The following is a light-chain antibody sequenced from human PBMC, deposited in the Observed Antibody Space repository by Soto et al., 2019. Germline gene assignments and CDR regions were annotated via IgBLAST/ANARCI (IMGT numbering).Light chain of an antibody. CDR2: SNN. Sequence: QSVMTQPPSASGTPGQRVTVSCSGSSSNIGSNTVNWYQQLPGTAPKLLIYSNNQRPSGVPDRFSGSKSGTSASLAISGLQYDDEDYYYCASWDDNLTGLVFGGGTKVTVL. J-gene: IGLJ2*01. CDR1: SSNIGSNT. V-gene: IGLV1-44*01. CDR3: ASWDDNLTGLV.